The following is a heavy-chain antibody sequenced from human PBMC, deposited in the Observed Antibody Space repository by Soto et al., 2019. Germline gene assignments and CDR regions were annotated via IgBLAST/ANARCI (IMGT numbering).Heavy chain of an antibody. Sequence: GESLKISCKGSGYSFTSYWIGWVRQMPGKGLEWMGIIYPGDSDTRYSPSFQGQVTISADKSISTAYLQWSSLKASDTAIYYCATSGKLEGEKVYDAFDIWGQGAMVTVSS. J-gene: IGHJ3*02. V-gene: IGHV5-51*01. CDR1: GYSFTSYW. CDR2: IYPGDSDT. CDR3: ATSGKLEGEKVYDAFDI. D-gene: IGHD3-10*01.